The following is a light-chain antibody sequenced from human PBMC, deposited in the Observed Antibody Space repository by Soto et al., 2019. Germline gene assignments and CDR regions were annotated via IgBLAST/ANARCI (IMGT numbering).Light chain of an antibody. CDR3: SSFSSAIAFV. J-gene: IGLJ1*01. V-gene: IGLV2-14*01. Sequence: QSALTQPASVSASPGQSNTISCTGTSSDIGAYNYISWYQKHPGKAPKLMIYEVTNRPSGISNRFSGSRSGNTASLSISGLQAEDEADYYCSSFSSAIAFVFGTGTKLTVL. CDR1: SSDIGAYNY. CDR2: EVT.